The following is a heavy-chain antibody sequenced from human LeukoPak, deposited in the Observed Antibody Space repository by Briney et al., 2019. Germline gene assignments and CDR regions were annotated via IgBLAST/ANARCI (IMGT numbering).Heavy chain of an antibody. Sequence: PSETLSRTCAVYGGSFSGYYWSWIRQPPGKGLEWIGEINHSGSTNYNPSLKSRVTISVDTSKNQFSLKLSSVTAADTAVYYCARHYGDLYLPFDYWGQGTLVTVSS. CDR3: ARHYGDLYLPFDY. J-gene: IGHJ4*02. D-gene: IGHD4-17*01. CDR1: GGSFSGYY. CDR2: INHSGST. V-gene: IGHV4-34*01.